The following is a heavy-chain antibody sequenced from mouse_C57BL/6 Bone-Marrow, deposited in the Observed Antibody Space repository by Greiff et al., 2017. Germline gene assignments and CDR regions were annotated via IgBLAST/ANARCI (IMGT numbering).Heavy chain of an antibody. CDR1: GYTFTNYW. Sequence: QVQLQQSGAELVRPGTSVKMSCKASGYTFTNYWIGWAKQRPGHGLEWIGDIYPGGGYTNYNEKFKGKATLTAEKSSSTAYMQFSSLTSEDSAIYYCARKGYGSPYYFDYWGQGTTLTVSS. V-gene: IGHV1-63*01. CDR3: ARKGYGSPYYFDY. CDR2: IYPGGGYT. D-gene: IGHD1-1*01. J-gene: IGHJ2*01.